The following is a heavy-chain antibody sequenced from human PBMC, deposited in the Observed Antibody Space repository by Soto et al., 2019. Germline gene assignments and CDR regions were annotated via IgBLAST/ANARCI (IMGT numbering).Heavy chain of an antibody. D-gene: IGHD3-3*01. V-gene: IGHV1-18*04. Sequence: QVQLVQSGAEVKKPGASVKVSCKASGYTFTSYGISWVRQAPGQGLEWMGWISAYNGKKNYAQKLQGRGTMTTDTYASTADMELRSWRSDDTVVEYCARGRITIFGVVTLGDYWGQGTLVTVSS. CDR1: GYTFTSYG. CDR3: ARGRITIFGVVTLGDY. CDR2: ISAYNGKK. J-gene: IGHJ4*02.